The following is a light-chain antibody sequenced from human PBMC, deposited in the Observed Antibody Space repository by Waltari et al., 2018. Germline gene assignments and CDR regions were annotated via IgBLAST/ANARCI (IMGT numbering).Light chain of an antibody. CDR1: SSNIGSNV. CDR2: RNE. Sequence: QSVLTQPPSESGTPGQRVTISCSGSSSNIGSNVVNWYQQVQGTTPKLLIYRNEQRPSGVPGRIPASKSGTSASLAISGLQSEDEAHYYCSAWDDSLNGHWVFGGGTKLTVL. V-gene: IGLV1-44*01. CDR3: SAWDDSLNGHWV. J-gene: IGLJ2*01.